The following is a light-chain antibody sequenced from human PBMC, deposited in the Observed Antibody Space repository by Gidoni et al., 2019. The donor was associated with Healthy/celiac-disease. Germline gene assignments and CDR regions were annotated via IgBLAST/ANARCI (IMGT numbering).Light chain of an antibody. CDR1: QGISSW. CDR3: QQANSFPPT. V-gene: IGKV1-12*01. Sequence: DIQMTQSPSSVSASVGDRVTITCRASQGISSWLAWYPQKPGKAPKLLLYAASSLQSGVPSRFSGSGSGTDFTLTISSLQPEDFATYYCQQANSFPPTFGGGTKVEIK. J-gene: IGKJ4*01. CDR2: AAS.